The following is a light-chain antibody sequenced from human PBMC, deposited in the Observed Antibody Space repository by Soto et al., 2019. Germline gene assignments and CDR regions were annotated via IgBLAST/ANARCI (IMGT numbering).Light chain of an antibody. CDR2: EVS. J-gene: IGLJ2*01. Sequence: QSALTQPPSASGSPGQSVTISCTGTSSDVGGYNYVSWYQQHPGKAPKLMIYEVSKRTTGVPDRFSGSKSGNTASLTVSGLQAEDEADYYCSSYAGTTNFVVFGGGTKLTVL. CDR3: SSYAGTTNFVV. CDR1: SSDVGGYNY. V-gene: IGLV2-8*01.